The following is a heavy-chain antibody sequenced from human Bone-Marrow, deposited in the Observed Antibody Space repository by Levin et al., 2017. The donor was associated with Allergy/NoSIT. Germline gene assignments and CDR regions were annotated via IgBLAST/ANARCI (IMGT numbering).Heavy chain of an antibody. CDR3: ARDAEGIGEFDP. V-gene: IGHV4-59*01. J-gene: IGHJ5*02. CDR2: IYYSGST. D-gene: IGHD3-10*01. CDR1: GGSISSYY. Sequence: SETLSLTCTVSGGSISSYYWSWIRQPPGKGLEWIGYIYYSGSTNYNPSLKSRVTISVDTSKNQFSLKLSSVTAADTAVYYCARDAEGIGEFDPWGQGTLVTVSS.